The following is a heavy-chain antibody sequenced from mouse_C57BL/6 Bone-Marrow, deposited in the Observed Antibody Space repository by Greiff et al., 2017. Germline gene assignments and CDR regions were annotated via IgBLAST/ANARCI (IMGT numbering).Heavy chain of an antibody. CDR1: GFSLTSYG. V-gene: IGHV2-3*01. J-gene: IGHJ4*01. D-gene: IGHD1-1*01. CDR3: ARERSSYGYYAKGD. Sequence: VMLVESGPGLVAPSQSLSITCTVSGFSLTSYGVSWVRQPPGKGLEWLGVIWGDGSKNYHSAIISRLSISKDNSKSQVSLKLNRLQTYDTAAYYYARERSSYGYYAKGDWGQGTSVTVAS. CDR2: IWGDGSK.